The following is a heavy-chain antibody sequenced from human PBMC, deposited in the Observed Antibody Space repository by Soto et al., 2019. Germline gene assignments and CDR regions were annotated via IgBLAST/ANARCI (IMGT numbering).Heavy chain of an antibody. D-gene: IGHD3-10*01. Sequence: PSETLSLTCAGYGGSFSGYYWSWIRQPPGKGLEWIGEINHSGSTNYNPSLKSRVTISVDTSKNQFSLKLSSVAAADTAVYYCARGLPRYGGLVDYWGQGTLVTVSS. V-gene: IGHV4-34*01. CDR2: INHSGST. CDR3: ARGLPRYGGLVDY. CDR1: GGSFSGYY. J-gene: IGHJ4*02.